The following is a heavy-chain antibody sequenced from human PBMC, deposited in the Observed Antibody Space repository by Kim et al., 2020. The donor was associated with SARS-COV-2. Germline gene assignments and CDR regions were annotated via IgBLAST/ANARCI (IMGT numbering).Heavy chain of an antibody. CDR3: AKDLTFSSSLFPNWFDP. CDR2: ISYDGSNK. Sequence: GGSLRLSCAASGFTFSSYGMHWVRQAPGKGLEWVAVISYDGSNKYYADSVKGRFTISRDNSKNTLYLQMNSLRAEDTAVYYCAKDLTFSSSLFPNWFDPWGQGTLVTVSS. J-gene: IGHJ5*02. V-gene: IGHV3-30*18. D-gene: IGHD6-13*01. CDR1: GFTFSSYG.